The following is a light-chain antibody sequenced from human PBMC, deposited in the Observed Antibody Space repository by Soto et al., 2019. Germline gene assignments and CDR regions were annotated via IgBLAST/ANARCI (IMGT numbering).Light chain of an antibody. Sequence: DIVMTQSPDSLAVSLGERATINCKSSQSVLYSSNNKNYLAWYQQKPGQPPKLLIYWASTRESGVPDRFTGSGSGTDLSPTISRLKAEDVAVYYCQQYHRSLTFGQGTKVEIK. CDR3: QQYHRSLT. CDR1: QSVLYSSNNKNY. J-gene: IGKJ1*01. V-gene: IGKV4-1*01. CDR2: WAS.